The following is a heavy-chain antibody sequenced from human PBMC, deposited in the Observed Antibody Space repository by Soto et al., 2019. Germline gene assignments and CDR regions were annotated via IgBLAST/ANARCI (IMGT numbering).Heavy chain of an antibody. D-gene: IGHD1-26*01. J-gene: IGHJ4*02. Sequence: GGSLRLSCAASGFTFSSYDMHWVRQATGKGLEWVSAIGTAGDTYYPGSVKGRFTISRENAKNSLYLQMNSLRAEDTAVYYCAREGSSNGMDYWGQGTLVTVSS. V-gene: IGHV3-13*01. CDR2: IGTAGDT. CDR3: AREGSSNGMDY. CDR1: GFTFSSYD.